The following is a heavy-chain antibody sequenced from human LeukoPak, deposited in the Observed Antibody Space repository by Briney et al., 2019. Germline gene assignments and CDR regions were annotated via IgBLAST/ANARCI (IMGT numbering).Heavy chain of an antibody. CDR3: AKDGVLDSSGYYDY. Sequence: GGSLRLSCAASGFTFSSYAMSWVRQAPGKGLEWVSAISGSGGSTYYADSVKGRFTISRDNSKNTLYLQMNSLRAEDTAAYYCAKDGVLDSSGYYDYWGQGTLVTVSS. V-gene: IGHV3-23*01. D-gene: IGHD3-22*01. J-gene: IGHJ4*02. CDR2: ISGSGGST. CDR1: GFTFSSYA.